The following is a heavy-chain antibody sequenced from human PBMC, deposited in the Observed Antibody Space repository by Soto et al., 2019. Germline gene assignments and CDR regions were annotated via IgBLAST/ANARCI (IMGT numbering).Heavy chain of an antibody. J-gene: IGHJ4*02. CDR3: ARGEFLSYDDY. V-gene: IGHV1-3*01. CDR2: INAGNGNT. D-gene: IGHD3-16*01. Sequence: QVQLVQSGAEVKKPGASVKVSCKASGYTFTSYAMHWVRQAPGQRLEWMGWINAGNGNTKYSQKFQGRVTITRDTSASTAYMELSSLRSEDTAVYFCARGEFLSYDDYWGQGTLVTVSS. CDR1: GYTFTSYA.